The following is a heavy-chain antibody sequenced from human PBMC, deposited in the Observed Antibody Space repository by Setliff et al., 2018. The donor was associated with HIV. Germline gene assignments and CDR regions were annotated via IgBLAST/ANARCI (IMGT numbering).Heavy chain of an antibody. CDR1: GYTLTSYE. D-gene: IGHD1-26*01. V-gene: IGHV1-8*02. Sequence: ASVKVSCKASGYTLTSYEINWVRQATGQGLEWMGWMNPNSGDTGYAQKFQGRVTMTRNTSISTAFMELSSLRSEDTAVYYCARAWMGFDYWGQGTLVTVSS. CDR2: MNPNSGDT. J-gene: IGHJ4*02. CDR3: ARAWMGFDY.